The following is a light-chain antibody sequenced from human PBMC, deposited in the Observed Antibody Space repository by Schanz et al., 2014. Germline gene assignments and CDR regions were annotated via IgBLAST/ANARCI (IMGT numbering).Light chain of an antibody. CDR2: GAS. CDR3: QQYGTSWT. V-gene: IGKV3-20*01. J-gene: IGKJ1*01. CDR1: QSVGTKY. Sequence: EIVLTQSPGTLSLSPGERATLSCRASQSVGTKYLAWYQQKPGQAPRLLIYGASSRATGIPDRFSGSGSGTDFSLTISRLETEDFAVYYCQQYGTSWTFGQGTKVEIK.